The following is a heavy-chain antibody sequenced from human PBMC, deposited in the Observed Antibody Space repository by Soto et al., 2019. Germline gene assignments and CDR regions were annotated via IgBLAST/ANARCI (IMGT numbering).Heavy chain of an antibody. CDR3: ARHYCXXXSXXYFDY. CDR2: IYHSGST. CDR1: GGSISSYY. V-gene: IGHV4-59*08. Sequence: SETLSLTCTVSGGSISSYYWSWIRQPPGKGLEWIGYIYHSGSTNYNPSLRSRVTISVDTSKNHFSLKLSSVTAADTAVYHCARHYCXXXSXXYFDYWGQGTQVTVS. D-gene: IGHD2-15*01. J-gene: IGHJ4*02.